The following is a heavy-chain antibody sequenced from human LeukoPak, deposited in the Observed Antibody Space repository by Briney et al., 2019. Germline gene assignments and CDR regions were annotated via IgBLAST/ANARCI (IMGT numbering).Heavy chain of an antibody. J-gene: IGHJ6*02. CDR2: IYTSGST. Sequence: SETLSLTCTVSGVSFSNYYRSWIRQPAGKGLEWIGRIYTSGSTNYNPSVKSRVTMSVDTSNNQFSLKLTSVTAADTAVYYCARQPPQYYGMDVWGQGTTVTVSS. CDR3: ARQPPQYYGMDV. V-gene: IGHV4-4*07. CDR1: GVSFSNYY. D-gene: IGHD1-14*01.